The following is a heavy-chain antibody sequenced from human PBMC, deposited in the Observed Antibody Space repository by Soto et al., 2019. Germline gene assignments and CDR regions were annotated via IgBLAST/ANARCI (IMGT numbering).Heavy chain of an antibody. J-gene: IGHJ3*02. D-gene: IGHD7-27*01. CDR2: IATSGSTT. V-gene: IGHV3-48*02. CDR3: ARDRLTGDRREAFDI. Sequence: EVQLVESGGGLVQPGGSLRLSCAASGFTFSSYSMSWVRQGPGKGLEWVSYIATSGSTTYYADSVKGRFAISRDNAKNSLYLQVNSLRDEDTAVYYCARDRLTGDRREAFDIWGQGTMVTVSS. CDR1: GFTFSSYS.